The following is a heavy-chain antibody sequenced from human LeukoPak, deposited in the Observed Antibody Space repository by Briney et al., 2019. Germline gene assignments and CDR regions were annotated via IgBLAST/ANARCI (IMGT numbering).Heavy chain of an antibody. CDR2: IIPIFGTA. D-gene: IGHD5-12*01. CDR3: ARGIVATITEYYFDY. J-gene: IGHJ4*02. V-gene: IGHV1-69*13. Sequence: GASVTVSCKASGGTFSSYAISWVRQAPGQGLEWMGGIIPIFGTANYAQKFQGRVTITADESTSTAYMELSSLRSEDTAVYYCARGIVATITEYYFDYWGQGTLVTVSS. CDR1: GGTFSSYA.